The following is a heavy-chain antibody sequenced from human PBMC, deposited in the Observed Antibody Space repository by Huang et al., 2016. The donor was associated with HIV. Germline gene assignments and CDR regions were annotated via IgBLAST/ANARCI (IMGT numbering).Heavy chain of an antibody. CDR1: GFRFNDYN. D-gene: IGHD6-19*01. V-gene: IGHV3-21*01. CDR2: ISKNGEK. J-gene: IGHJ4*02. CDR3: ARRAAVIGMDY. Sequence: EVQLVESGGGLVKVGGSLRLSCVASGFRFNDYNINWVRQAPGKGLEWVSSISKNGEKHYGDSVRGRFTISRDNANKSVYLQMNSLRAEDTAVYYCARRAAVIGMDYWGQGALVTVSS.